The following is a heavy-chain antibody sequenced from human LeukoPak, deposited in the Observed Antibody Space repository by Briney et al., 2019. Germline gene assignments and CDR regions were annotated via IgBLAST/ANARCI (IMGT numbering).Heavy chain of an antibody. V-gene: IGHV3-74*01. J-gene: IGHJ5*02. CDR1: GVTFSNYW. CDR2: IYVDGRTT. CDR3: IRDFRSADL. Sequence: GGSLRLSCVASGVTFSNYWMHWVRQPPGKGLVWVSRIYVDGRTTNYADSVKGRFTISRDNAKNTVYLEMNSLSVEDTATYYCIRDFRSADLWGQGTLVTVTS.